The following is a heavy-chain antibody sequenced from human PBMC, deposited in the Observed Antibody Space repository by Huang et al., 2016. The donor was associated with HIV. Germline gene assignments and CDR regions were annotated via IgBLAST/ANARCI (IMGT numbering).Heavy chain of an antibody. J-gene: IGHJ3*02. CDR1: GGSISSSSYY. V-gene: IGHV4-39*01. D-gene: IGHD2-2*01. CDR3: ARHMDCSSSSCLAGGHERGPFDM. CDR2: IYYSGSP. Sequence: QLQLQESGPGLVKPSETLSLTCSVSGGSISSSSYYWGWIRQPPGTGLEWIGSIYYSGSPCYNPALKSRVTISVDTSKNQVALRLSSVTAADTSVYYCARHMDCSSSSCLAGGHERGPFDMWGQGTMVTVSS.